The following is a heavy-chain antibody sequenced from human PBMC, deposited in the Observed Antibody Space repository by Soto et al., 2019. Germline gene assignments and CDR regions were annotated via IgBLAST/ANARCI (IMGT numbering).Heavy chain of an antibody. CDR1: GGSVSSGSYC. V-gene: IGHV4-61*01. Sequence: SETLSLTCTVSGGSVSSGSYCWSWIRQPPGKGLEWIGYIYYSGSTNYNPSLKSRVTISVDTSKNQFSLKLSSVTAADTAVYYCARDSSGYSFDYWGQGTLVTVSS. J-gene: IGHJ4*02. D-gene: IGHD3-22*01. CDR3: ARDSSGYSFDY. CDR2: IYYSGST.